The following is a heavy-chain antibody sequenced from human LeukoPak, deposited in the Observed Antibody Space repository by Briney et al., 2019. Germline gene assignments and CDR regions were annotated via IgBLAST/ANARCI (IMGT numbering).Heavy chain of an antibody. V-gene: IGHV3-48*01. J-gene: IGHJ6*02. CDR3: ARSGITMARGVIIGGDYYYYGMDV. Sequence: GGSLRLSCAASGFTFSSYSMNWVRQAPGKGLEWVSYISSSSSTIYYADSVKGRFTISRDNAKNSLYLQMNSLRAEDTAVYYCARSGITMARGVIIGGDYYYYGMDVWGQGTTVTVSS. CDR1: GFTFSSYS. D-gene: IGHD3-10*01. CDR2: ISSSSSTI.